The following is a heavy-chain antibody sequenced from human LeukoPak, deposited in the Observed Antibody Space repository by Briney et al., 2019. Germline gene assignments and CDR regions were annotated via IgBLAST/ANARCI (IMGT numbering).Heavy chain of an antibody. CDR3: ARSKLPQGGFDY. D-gene: IGHD2-15*01. V-gene: IGHV3-23*01. CDR1: GFTFSIYA. CDR2: ISDSGGDT. Sequence: PSGGSLRLSCAASGFTFSIYAMSWVRQAPGEGLEWVSSISDSGGDTYYADSVKGRFTISRDNAKNSLYLQMNSLRAEDTAVYYCARSKLPQGGFDYWGQGTLVTVSS. J-gene: IGHJ4*02.